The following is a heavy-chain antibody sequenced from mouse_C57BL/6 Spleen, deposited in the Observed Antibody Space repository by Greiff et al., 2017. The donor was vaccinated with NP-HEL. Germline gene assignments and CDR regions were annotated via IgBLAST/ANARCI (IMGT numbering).Heavy chain of an antibody. CDR1: GFTFSSYA. Sequence: VQLKESGGGLVKPGGSLKLSCAASGFTFSSYAMSWVRQTPEKRLEWVATISDGGSYTYYPDNVKGRFTISRDNAKNNLYLQMSHLKSEDTAMYYCARDYGGFAYWGQGTLVTVSA. CDR3: ARDYGGFAY. J-gene: IGHJ3*01. D-gene: IGHD1-1*01. CDR2: ISDGGSYT. V-gene: IGHV5-4*01.